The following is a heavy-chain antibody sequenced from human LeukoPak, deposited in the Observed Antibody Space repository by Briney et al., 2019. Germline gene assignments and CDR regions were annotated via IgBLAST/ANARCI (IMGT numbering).Heavy chain of an antibody. Sequence: GRSLRLSCAASGFTFDDYAMSWVRQAPGKGLEWVSAISGSGGSTYYADSVKGRFTISRDNSKNTLYLQMNSLRAEDTAVYYCAPVLPDSRNGYFDYWGQGTLVTVSS. V-gene: IGHV3-23*01. D-gene: IGHD3-10*01. CDR3: APVLPDSRNGYFDY. J-gene: IGHJ4*02. CDR2: ISGSGGST. CDR1: GFTFDDYA.